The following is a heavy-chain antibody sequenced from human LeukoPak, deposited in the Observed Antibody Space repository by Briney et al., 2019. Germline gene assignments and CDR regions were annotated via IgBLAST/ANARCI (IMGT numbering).Heavy chain of an antibody. V-gene: IGHV3-23*01. CDR2: ISAGRDDT. CDR3: AKSFLTTATGTGRAFDI. J-gene: IGHJ3*02. Sequence: GGSLRLSCAAAGFSFGSYPMGWVRQAPGKGLEWVSGISAGRDDTYHADPLKGRFTISRDNSTNTLYLQMNSLRAEDTAEYYCAKSFLTTATGTGRAFDIWGQGTMVTVSS. D-gene: IGHD1-1*01. CDR1: GFSFGSYP.